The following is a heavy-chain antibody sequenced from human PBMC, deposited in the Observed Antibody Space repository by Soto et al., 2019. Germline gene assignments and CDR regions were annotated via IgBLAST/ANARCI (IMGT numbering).Heavy chain of an antibody. CDR1: GYTFTGYY. J-gene: IGHJ5*02. Sequence: GASVKVSCKASGYTFTGYYMHWVRQAPGQGLEWMGWIIPIRGIANYAQKFQGRVTITGDKSMSTAYMELSSLRSEDTAVYYCARGDHPPPEEEDFWSGYYQNWFDPWGQGTLVTVSS. D-gene: IGHD3-3*01. CDR3: ARGDHPPPEEEDFWSGYYQNWFDP. CDR2: IIPIRGIA. V-gene: IGHV1-69*10.